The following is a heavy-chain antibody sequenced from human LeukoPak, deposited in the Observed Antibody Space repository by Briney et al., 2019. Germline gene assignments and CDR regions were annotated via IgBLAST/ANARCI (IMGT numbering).Heavy chain of an antibody. CDR3: ARHRGPSLYNTVYFDY. D-gene: IGHD3-16*01. CDR2: ISHDGSNE. Sequence: GGSLRLSCAASGFTFSSYAMHWVRQAPGKGLEWVAVISHDGSNEYYADSVKGRFTISRDNSKNTLYLQMNSLRAEDTAVYYCARHRGPSLYNTVYFDYWGQGTLVTVSS. V-gene: IGHV3-30-3*01. J-gene: IGHJ4*02. CDR1: GFTFSSYA.